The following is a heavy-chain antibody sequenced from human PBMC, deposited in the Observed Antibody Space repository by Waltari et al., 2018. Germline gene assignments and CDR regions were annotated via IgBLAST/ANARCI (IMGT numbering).Heavy chain of an antibody. CDR2: INTNTGNP. D-gene: IGHD2-8*01. Sequence: QVQLVQSGSELKKPGASVKVSCKASGDTFTSYAMNWVRHAPGQGLEWMGWINTNTGNPTYAQGFTGRFVFSLDTSVSTAYLQISSLKAEDTAVYYCAREGSIEMVDAFDIWGQGTMVTVSS. J-gene: IGHJ3*02. V-gene: IGHV7-4-1*02. CDR1: GDTFTSYA. CDR3: AREGSIEMVDAFDI.